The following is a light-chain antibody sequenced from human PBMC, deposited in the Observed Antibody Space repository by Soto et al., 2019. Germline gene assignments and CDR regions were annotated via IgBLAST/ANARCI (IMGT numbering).Light chain of an antibody. CDR2: GAS. Sequence: DIQMTQSPSSLSASVGDRVTVTCRASQSVITYLNWYQQKPRKAPTLLISGASSLQSGVPSRFSGSGSETDFTLTISSLQPEDFATYYCQQSYSTPRTFGQGTKLEIK. J-gene: IGKJ2*01. V-gene: IGKV1-39*01. CDR3: QQSYSTPRT. CDR1: QSVITY.